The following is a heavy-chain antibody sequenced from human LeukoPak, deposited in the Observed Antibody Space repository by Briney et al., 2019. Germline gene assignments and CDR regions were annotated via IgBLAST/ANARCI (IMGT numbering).Heavy chain of an antibody. V-gene: IGHV4-59*08. Sequence: SETLSLTCTVSGGSISSYYWSWIRQPPGKGLEWIGYIYYSGSTNYNPSLKSRVTISVDTSKNLFSLKLSSVTAADTAVYYCARGLLFSWFDPWGQGTLVTVSS. CDR1: GGSISSYY. J-gene: IGHJ5*02. CDR2: IYYSGST. D-gene: IGHD2-21*02. CDR3: ARGLLFSWFDP.